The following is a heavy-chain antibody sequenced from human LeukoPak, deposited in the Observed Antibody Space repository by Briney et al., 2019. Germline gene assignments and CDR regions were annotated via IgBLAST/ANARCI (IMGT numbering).Heavy chain of an antibody. D-gene: IGHD4-17*01. Sequence: GGSLRLSCAASGFTFSSYGMHWVRQAPGKGLEWVAVISYDGSNKHYADSVKGRFTISRDNSKNTLYLQMNSLRAEDTAVYYCAKAPYGDSNNWFDPWGQGTLVTVSS. J-gene: IGHJ5*02. CDR3: AKAPYGDSNNWFDP. V-gene: IGHV3-30*18. CDR1: GFTFSSYG. CDR2: ISYDGSNK.